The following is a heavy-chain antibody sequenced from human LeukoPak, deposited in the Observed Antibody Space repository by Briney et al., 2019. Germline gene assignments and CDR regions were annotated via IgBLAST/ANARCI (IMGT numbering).Heavy chain of an antibody. J-gene: IGHJ4*02. CDR3: ASVSGSYYRPPRDY. Sequence: SETLSLTCAVYGGSFSGYYWSWIRQPPGKGLEWIGEIKHSGSTNYNPSLKSRVTISVDTSKNQFSLKLSSVTAADTAVYYCASVSGSYYRPPRDYWGQGTLVTVSS. D-gene: IGHD3-10*01. V-gene: IGHV4-34*01. CDR1: GGSFSGYY. CDR2: IKHSGST.